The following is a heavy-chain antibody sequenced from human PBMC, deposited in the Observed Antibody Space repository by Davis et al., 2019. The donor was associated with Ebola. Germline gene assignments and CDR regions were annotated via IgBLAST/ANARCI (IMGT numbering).Heavy chain of an antibody. Sequence: AASVKVSCKASVGTFSSYAISCVRQAPGQVLEWMGGIIPIFGTANYAQKFQGRVTITADESTSTAYMELSSLRSEDTAVYYCAREGCSGGSCYSLGYYYYYGMDVWGQGTTVTVSS. J-gene: IGHJ6*02. CDR1: VGTFSSYA. V-gene: IGHV1-69*13. CDR3: AREGCSGGSCYSLGYYYYYGMDV. D-gene: IGHD2-15*01. CDR2: IIPIFGTA.